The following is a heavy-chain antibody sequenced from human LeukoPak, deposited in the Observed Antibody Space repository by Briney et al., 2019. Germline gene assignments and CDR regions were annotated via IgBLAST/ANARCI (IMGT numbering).Heavy chain of an antibody. CDR2: IYYSGST. D-gene: IGHD1-26*01. CDR3: ARVLNSASRVFDV. V-gene: IGHV4-39*01. J-gene: IGHJ3*01. CDR1: GGSISSSSYY. Sequence: PSETLSLTCTVSGGSISSSSYYWGWIRQPPGKGLEWIGIIYYSGSTYYNPSLKSRVTISVDTSKNQFSLKLSSVTAADTAVYYCARVLNSASRVFDVWGQGTMVTVSS.